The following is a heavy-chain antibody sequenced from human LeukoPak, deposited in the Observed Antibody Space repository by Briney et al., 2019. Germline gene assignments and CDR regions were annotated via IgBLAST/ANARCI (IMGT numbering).Heavy chain of an antibody. CDR1: GFTFSRHW. Sequence: GGSLRLSCAASGFTFSRHWIHWVRQAPGKGLVWVSRINNDGSGTRYADSVKGRFTISRDNAKNTLHLQMNGLRAEDTAVYYCARGSVADSFDYWGQGTLVTVSS. J-gene: IGHJ4*02. CDR3: ARGSVADSFDY. CDR2: INNDGSGT. V-gene: IGHV3-74*01. D-gene: IGHD6-19*01.